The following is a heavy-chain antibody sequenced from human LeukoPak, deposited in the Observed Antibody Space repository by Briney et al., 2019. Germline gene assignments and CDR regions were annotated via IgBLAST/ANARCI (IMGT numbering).Heavy chain of an antibody. V-gene: IGHV1-2*02. Sequence: ASVKVSCKASGYTFTGFYIHWVRQAPGQGPEWMGWINPNGGGTNYAQKLQGRVTMTRDTSISTVYMELSRLKSDDTAVYYCARLDVQYSFENWGRGTLVTVSS. J-gene: IGHJ4*02. CDR2: INPNGGGT. CDR1: GYTFTGFY. CDR3: ARLDVQYSFEN.